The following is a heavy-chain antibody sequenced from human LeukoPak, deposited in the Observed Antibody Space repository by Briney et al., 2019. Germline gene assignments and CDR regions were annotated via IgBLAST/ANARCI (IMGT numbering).Heavy chain of an antibody. CDR1: GFTFTNYA. D-gene: IGHD1-26*01. Sequence: GGSLRLSCAASGFTFTNYAMAWVRQAPGKGLQWVSGINNSGDDTYYADSVKGRFTISRDNSKNALYLQMSSLRADDTAVYYCAKGGTYITTPADYWGQGTLVTVSS. V-gene: IGHV3-23*01. CDR3: AKGGTYITTPADY. CDR2: INNSGDDT. J-gene: IGHJ4*02.